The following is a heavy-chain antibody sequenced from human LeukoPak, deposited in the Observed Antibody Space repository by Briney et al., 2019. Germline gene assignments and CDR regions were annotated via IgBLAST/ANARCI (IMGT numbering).Heavy chain of an antibody. CDR1: GGSISAYY. Sequence: PSETLSLTCTVSGGSISAYYWSWIRQPPGKGLEWIGYIYSSGSTNYNPSLKSRVTISVDTSKNQFSLKLSSVTAADTAVYYCARNGYSSSWYGGAICAFDIWGQGTMVTVSS. CDR3: ARNGYSSSWYGGAICAFDI. CDR2: IYSSGST. D-gene: IGHD6-13*01. V-gene: IGHV4-59*08. J-gene: IGHJ3*02.